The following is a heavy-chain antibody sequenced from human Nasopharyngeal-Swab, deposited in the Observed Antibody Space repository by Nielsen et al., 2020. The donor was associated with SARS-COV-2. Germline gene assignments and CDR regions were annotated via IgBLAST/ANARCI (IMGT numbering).Heavy chain of an antibody. V-gene: IGHV1-46*01. CDR2: INPSGGST. J-gene: IGHJ6*02. CDR1: GYTFTSYY. CDR3: ARDLTKSIAVPGNYYYGMDV. D-gene: IGHD6-19*01. Sequence: ASVKVSCKASGYTFTSYYMHWVRQAPGQGLEWMGIINPSGGSTSYAQKFQGRVTMTRDTSTSTVYMELSSLRSEDTAVYYCARDLTKSIAVPGNYYYGMDVWGQGTTDTVCS.